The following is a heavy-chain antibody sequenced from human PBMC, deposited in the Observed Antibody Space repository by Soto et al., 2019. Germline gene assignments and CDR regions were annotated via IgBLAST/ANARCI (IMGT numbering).Heavy chain of an antibody. V-gene: IGHV3-74*01. CDR2: INGDGSTA. CDR3: VRDSPTNLEDADTVASWFDP. J-gene: IGHJ5*02. D-gene: IGHD5-12*01. CDR1: GFNFSIYS. Sequence: GGSLRLSCAASGFNFSIYSMSWVRQAPGKGLVWVSRINGDGSTADYADSVKGRFTISRDNAKNTLFLQMDSLRVEDTAVYYCVRDSPTNLEDADTVASWFDPWGQGTLVTVSS.